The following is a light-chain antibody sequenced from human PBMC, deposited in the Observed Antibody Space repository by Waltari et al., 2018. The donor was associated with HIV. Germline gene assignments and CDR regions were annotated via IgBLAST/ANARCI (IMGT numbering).Light chain of an antibody. Sequence: DFQMTQSPSSLSASVGARVTITCRASQGINNFLAWYQQKPGRVPNVLVYPTSTLQSGVPSRFSGSGSGTDFTLTISSLQPEDVATYYCQKFDATPFTFGPGTTVDLK. J-gene: IGKJ3*01. CDR2: PTS. V-gene: IGKV1-27*01. CDR3: QKFDATPFT. CDR1: QGINNF.